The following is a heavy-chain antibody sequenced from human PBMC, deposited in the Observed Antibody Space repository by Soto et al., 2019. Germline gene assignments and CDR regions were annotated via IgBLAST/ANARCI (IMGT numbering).Heavy chain of an antibody. CDR1: GDSFISYW. D-gene: IGHD6-13*01. CDR2: IYPGDSDT. J-gene: IGHJ6*02. CDR3: ARTAAAGKYYYGMDV. V-gene: IGHV5-51*01. Sequence: PGEFLKISCKGSGDSFISYWIGWVRQMPGKGLEWMGIIYPGDSDTRYSPSFQGQVTISADKSISTAYLQWSSLKASDTAIYYCARTAAAGKYYYGMDVWGQGTTVTVSS.